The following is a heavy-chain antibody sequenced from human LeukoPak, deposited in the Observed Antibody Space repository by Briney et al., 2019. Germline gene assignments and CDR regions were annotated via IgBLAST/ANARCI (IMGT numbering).Heavy chain of an antibody. CDR1: GFTFSNRG. V-gene: IGHV3-33*01. CDR2: IWYDGSNK. D-gene: IGHD1-1*01. Sequence: GGSLTLSCAASGFTFSNRGMHWVRQAPGKGLEWVALIWYDGSNKEYAESVKGRFTISRDNSKNTLYLQMNSLRDEDTAVYYCARDQGTSTTAPKRKGRFDPWGQGTLVTVSS. J-gene: IGHJ5*02. CDR3: ARDQGTSTTAPKRKGRFDP.